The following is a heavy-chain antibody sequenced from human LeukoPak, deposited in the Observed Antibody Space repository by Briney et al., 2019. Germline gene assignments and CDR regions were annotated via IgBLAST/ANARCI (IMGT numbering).Heavy chain of an antibody. CDR3: AKALYGGHDY. J-gene: IGHJ4*02. CDR1: GFTFSTYA. D-gene: IGHD4-23*01. CDR2: LSGNGNTI. Sequence: GGSLRLCCAASGFTFSTYAMSWVRQAPGKGLECVSALSGNGNTIYYADSVKGRFTISRDNSKNTLSLQMNSLRAEDTAVYYCAKALYGGHDYWGQGTLVTVSS. V-gene: IGHV3-23*01.